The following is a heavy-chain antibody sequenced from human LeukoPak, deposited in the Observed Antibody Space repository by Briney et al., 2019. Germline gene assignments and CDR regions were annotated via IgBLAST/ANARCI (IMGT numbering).Heavy chain of an antibody. CDR2: ISSSSSYT. J-gene: IGHJ6*04. V-gene: IGHV3-11*06. CDR3: ARGDIVAVPAAYYYYGMDV. CDR1: GFTFSDYY. Sequence: GGSLRLSCAASGFTFSDYYMSWIRQAPGKGLEWVSYISSSSSYTNYADSVKGRFTISRDNAKNSLYLQMNSLRAEDTAVYYCARGDIVAVPAAYYYYGMDVWGKGTTVTVSS. D-gene: IGHD2-2*01.